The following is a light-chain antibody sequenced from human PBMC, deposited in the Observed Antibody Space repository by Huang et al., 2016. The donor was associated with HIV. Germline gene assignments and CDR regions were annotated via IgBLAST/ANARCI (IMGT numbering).Light chain of an antibody. CDR3: QQYNKWPPEYT. J-gene: IGKJ2*01. Sequence: VMMSQSPATLAASPGERVTLSCGASQSVNTNLAWYQPKPGQPPRLLIYAASTRATGVHARFAGSGSGTEFTLTIDSLQSDDFAVYYCQQYNKWPPEYTFGQGTRLEIK. CDR1: QSVNTN. CDR2: AAS. V-gene: IGKV3-15*01.